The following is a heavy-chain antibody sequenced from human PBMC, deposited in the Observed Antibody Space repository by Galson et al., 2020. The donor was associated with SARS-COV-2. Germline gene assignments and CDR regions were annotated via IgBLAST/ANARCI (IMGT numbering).Heavy chain of an antibody. CDR1: GFTINDYA. D-gene: IGHD6-19*01. J-gene: IGHJ6*02. V-gene: IGHV3-9*01. CDR2: ISWNRGSI. CDR3: ATLPVAGSYYYGMDV. Sequence: SLRLSCTASGFTINDYAMHWIRQPPGKGLEWVSGISWNRGSIGYADSVKGRFTISRDNAKNSLYLQMNSLRAEDTALYYCATLPVAGSYYYGMDVWGQGTTVTVSS.